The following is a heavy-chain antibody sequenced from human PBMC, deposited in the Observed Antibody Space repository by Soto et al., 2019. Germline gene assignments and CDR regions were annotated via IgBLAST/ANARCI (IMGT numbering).Heavy chain of an antibody. CDR2: IYNSGST. J-gene: IGHJ2*01. D-gene: IGHD6-13*01. Sequence: QAQLQESGPGPVKPSETLSLTCTVSGGSVSGGTHYWSWIRQPPGKGLEWIGYIYNSGSTNYNPSLKSRVNLSVDTSKNQFSLKLRSVTAADTAVYYCARGYRTSWYWFDLWGRGTLVTVSS. V-gene: IGHV4-61*01. CDR1: GGSVSGGTHY. CDR3: ARGYRTSWYWFDL.